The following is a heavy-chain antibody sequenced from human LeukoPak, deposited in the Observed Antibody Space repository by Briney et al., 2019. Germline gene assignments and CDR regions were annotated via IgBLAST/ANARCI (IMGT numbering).Heavy chain of an antibody. CDR1: GFTFSSYA. CDR2: ISGSGGST. CDR3: AKGGVLRYFDWLFKNFDY. J-gene: IGHJ4*02. V-gene: IGHV3-23*01. Sequence: PGGSLRLSCAASGFTFSSYAMSWVRQAPGKGLEWVSAISGSGGSTYYEDSVKGRFTISRDNSKNTLYLQMNSLRAEDTAVYYCAKGGVLRYFDWLFKNFDYWGQGTLVTVSS. D-gene: IGHD3-9*01.